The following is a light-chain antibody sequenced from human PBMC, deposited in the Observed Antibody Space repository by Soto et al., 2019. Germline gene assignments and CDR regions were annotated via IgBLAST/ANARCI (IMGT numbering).Light chain of an antibody. CDR3: QQYNNWQTWT. Sequence: EILMTQSPATLSVSPGERGTLSCRASQSVSSNLAWYQQKPGQAPRLLIYGASTRANGIPARFSGSGSGTEFTLTISSLQSEDFAVYYCQQYNNWQTWTFGQGTKVDIK. J-gene: IGKJ1*01. CDR1: QSVSSN. CDR2: GAS. V-gene: IGKV3-15*01.